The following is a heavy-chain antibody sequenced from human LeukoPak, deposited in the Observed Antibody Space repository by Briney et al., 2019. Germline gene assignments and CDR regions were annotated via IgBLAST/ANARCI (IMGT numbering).Heavy chain of an antibody. Sequence: PSETLSLTCSVSGGSIHNYHWSWIRQPPGRGLEWIGYIYYSGSPNYNPSLKSRVTISGDTSKNQFSLNLDSVSAADTAVYYCARGGEVGASLFGYWGQGILVTVSS. CDR1: GGSIHNYH. V-gene: IGHV4-59*01. D-gene: IGHD1-26*01. CDR2: IYYSGSP. J-gene: IGHJ4*02. CDR3: ARGGEVGASLFGY.